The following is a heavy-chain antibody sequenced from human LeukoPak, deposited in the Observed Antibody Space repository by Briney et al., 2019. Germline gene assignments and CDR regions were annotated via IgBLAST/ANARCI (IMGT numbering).Heavy chain of an antibody. J-gene: IGHJ4*02. D-gene: IGHD6-13*01. CDR3: ARAPYGGTGYSSSWYDY. CDR1: GGSISSYY. CDR2: IYTSGST. V-gene: IGHV4-4*07. Sequence: SETLSLTCTVSGGSISSYYWSWIRQPAGKGLEWIGRIYTSGSTNYNPSLKSRVTISVDTSRNQFSLKLSSVTAADTAVYYCARAPYGGTGYSSSWYDYWGQGTLVTVSS.